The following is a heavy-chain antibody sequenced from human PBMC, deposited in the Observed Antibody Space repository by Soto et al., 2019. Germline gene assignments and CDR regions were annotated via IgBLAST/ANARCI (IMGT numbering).Heavy chain of an antibody. CDR2: ISYDGSTQ. Sequence: QVQLVESGGGVVQPGRSLRLSCAASGFTFSSYAMHWVRQAPGKGLEWVAVISYDGSTQYYADSMKVRFTISRDNSKNTLYLPMHSLRAGDTAVYYCARQKSGWSYYFDYWGLGTLVTVSS. CDR1: GFTFSSYA. J-gene: IGHJ4*02. CDR3: ARQKSGWSYYFDY. D-gene: IGHD6-19*01. V-gene: IGHV3-30-3*01.